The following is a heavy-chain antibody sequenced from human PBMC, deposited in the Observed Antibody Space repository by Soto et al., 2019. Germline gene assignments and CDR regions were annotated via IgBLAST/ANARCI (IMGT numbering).Heavy chain of an antibody. Sequence: QVQLVQSGAEVKKPGSSVKVSCKASGGTFSSYAISWVRQAPGQGLEWMGGIIPIFGTANYAQKFQGRVTITADDSTSTAYMELSSLISEDTAVYYCAREERLRDGYDSFDYWGQGTLVTVSS. CDR3: AREERLRDGYDSFDY. CDR1: GGTFSSYA. J-gene: IGHJ4*02. D-gene: IGHD5-12*01. V-gene: IGHV1-69*01. CDR2: IIPIFGTA.